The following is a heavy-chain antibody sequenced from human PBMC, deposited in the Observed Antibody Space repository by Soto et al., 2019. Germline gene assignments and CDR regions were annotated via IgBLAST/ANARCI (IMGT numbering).Heavy chain of an antibody. CDR3: AKRVGATVGRLEY. J-gene: IGHJ4*02. Sequence: GGSLRLSCAASGFTFGASALQWVRQASGKGLEWLGRIGSRGETYATTYAASVKGRFTISRDNSKNTLYLQMNSLRAEDTAVYYCAKRVGATVGRLEYWGQGTLVTVSS. V-gene: IGHV3-73*01. D-gene: IGHD1-26*01. CDR2: IGSRGETYAT. CDR1: GFTFGASA.